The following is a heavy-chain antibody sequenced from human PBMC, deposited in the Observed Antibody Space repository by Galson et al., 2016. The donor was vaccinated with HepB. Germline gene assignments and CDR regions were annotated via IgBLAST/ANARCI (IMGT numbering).Heavy chain of an antibody. D-gene: IGHD6-13*01. J-gene: IGHJ4*02. Sequence: LSLTCSVSGSSIRSGYFWVWIRQPPGKELEWIGSIYHSGTTYYNPSLKSRITMSIDTSKNQFSLRLKSVTAADTAVYYCARDLEAASGSLDIDFWGQGTLVTVSS. V-gene: IGHV4-38-2*02. CDR1: GSSIRSGYF. CDR3: ARDLEAASGSLDIDF. CDR2: IYHSGTT.